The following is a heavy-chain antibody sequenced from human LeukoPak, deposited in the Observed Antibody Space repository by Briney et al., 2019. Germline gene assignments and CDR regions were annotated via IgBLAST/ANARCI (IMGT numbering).Heavy chain of an antibody. Sequence: PSETLSLTCAVYGGSFSGYYWSWIRQPPGKGLEWIGEINHSGSTNYNPSLKSRVTISVDTSKNQFSLKLSSVTAADTAVYYCARLSWGCSSTSCGDYWGQGTLVTVSS. CDR3: ARLSWGCSSTSCGDY. CDR1: GGSFSGYY. J-gene: IGHJ4*02. V-gene: IGHV4-34*01. CDR2: INHSGST. D-gene: IGHD2-2*01.